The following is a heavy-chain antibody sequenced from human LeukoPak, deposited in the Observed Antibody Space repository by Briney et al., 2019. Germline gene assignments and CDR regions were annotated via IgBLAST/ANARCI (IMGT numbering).Heavy chain of an antibody. CDR2: ISWNSGSI. J-gene: IGHJ4*02. CDR1: GFTFDDYA. V-gene: IGHV3-9*01. CDR3: AKAQWLGLEGFDY. Sequence: GGSLRLSCAAPGFTFDDYAMHWVRQAPGKGLEWVSGISWNSGSIGYADSVKGRFTISRDNAKNSLYLQMNSLRAEDTALYYCAKAQWLGLEGFDYWGQGTLVTVSS. D-gene: IGHD6-19*01.